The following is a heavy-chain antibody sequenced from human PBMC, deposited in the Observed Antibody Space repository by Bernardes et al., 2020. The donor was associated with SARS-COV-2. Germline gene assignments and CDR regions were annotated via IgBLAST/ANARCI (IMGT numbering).Heavy chain of an antibody. J-gene: IGHJ4*02. CDR2: INHSGST. CDR1: GGSFSGYY. Sequence: SETLSLTCAVYGGSFSGYYWSWIRQPPGKGLEWIGEINHSGSTNYNPSLKSRVTISVDTSKNQFSLKLSSVTAADTAVYYCARGYCSSTSCYAGLSHAFGYWGQGTLVTVSS. D-gene: IGHD2-2*01. CDR3: ARGYCSSTSCYAGLSHAFGY. V-gene: IGHV4-34*01.